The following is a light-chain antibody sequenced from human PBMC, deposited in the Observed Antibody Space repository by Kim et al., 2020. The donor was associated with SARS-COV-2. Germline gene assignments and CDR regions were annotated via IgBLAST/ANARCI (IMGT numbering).Light chain of an antibody. CDR3: QQYDSIPPT. CDR1: HRLSRNY. V-gene: IGKV3-20*01. J-gene: IGKJ1*01. CDR2: CAS. Sequence: SPGHSATLSCRACHRLSRNYLAWYQQKSGQPLKLLISCASTRATGIPDRFSGSGSGTDFTLSITRLEPEDFAVYFCQQYDSIPPTFGQGTKVDIK.